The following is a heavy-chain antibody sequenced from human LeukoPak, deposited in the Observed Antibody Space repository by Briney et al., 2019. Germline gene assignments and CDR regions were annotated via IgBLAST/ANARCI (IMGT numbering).Heavy chain of an antibody. CDR3: ARRVFSGRGYYFDY. CDR2: ISGYNGNT. D-gene: IGHD6-19*01. CDR1: GYIFTNFG. Sequence: ASVKVSCKASGYIFTNFGISWVRQARGQGLEWMGWISGYNGNTKYVQKFQGGVTMTTDTSTSTAYMELRSLRSDDTAVYYCARRVFSGRGYYFDYWGQGTLVTVSS. V-gene: IGHV1-18*01. J-gene: IGHJ4*02.